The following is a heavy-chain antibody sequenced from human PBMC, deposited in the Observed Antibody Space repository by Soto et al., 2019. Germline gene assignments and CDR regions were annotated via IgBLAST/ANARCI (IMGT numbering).Heavy chain of an antibody. J-gene: IGHJ6*02. Sequence: QVQLVQSGAEVKKPGASVKVSCKASGYTFTGYYMHWVRQAPGQGLEWMGWINPNSGGTNYAQKFQGWVTMTRDTSISTADMELSRLRSDDTAVYYCARAPIHDFWSGYYTRHGMDVWGQGTTVTVSS. CDR1: GYTFTGYY. CDR3: ARAPIHDFWSGYYTRHGMDV. D-gene: IGHD3-3*01. CDR2: INPNSGGT. V-gene: IGHV1-2*04.